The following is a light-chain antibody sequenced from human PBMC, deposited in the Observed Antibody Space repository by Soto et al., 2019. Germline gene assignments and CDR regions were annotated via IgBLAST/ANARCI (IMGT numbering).Light chain of an antibody. CDR1: QTISSW. CDR2: KAS. CDR3: QHYNSYSEA. Sequence: DIQMTQSPSTLSGSVGDRVTITCRASQTISSWLAWYQQKKGKAPKILIYKASTLKSGVPSRFRGSGSGTEFTLTISRLQPDDVSTDYCQHYNSYSEAFGQGTKVDIK. J-gene: IGKJ1*01. V-gene: IGKV1-5*03.